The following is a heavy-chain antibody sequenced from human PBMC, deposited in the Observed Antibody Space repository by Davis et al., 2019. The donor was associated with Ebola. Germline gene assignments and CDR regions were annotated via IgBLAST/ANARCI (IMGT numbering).Heavy chain of an antibody. D-gene: IGHD3-10*01. CDR1: GGTFSSYA. V-gene: IGHV1-69*05. Sequence: SVKVSCRASGGTFSSYAISWVRQAPGQGLEWMGGIIPIFGTANYAQKLQGRVTMTTDTSTSTAYMELRSLRSDDTAVYYCARDSSLLWFRELAYDYWGQGTLVTVSS. J-gene: IGHJ4*02. CDR3: ARDSSLLWFRELAYDY. CDR2: IIPIFGTA.